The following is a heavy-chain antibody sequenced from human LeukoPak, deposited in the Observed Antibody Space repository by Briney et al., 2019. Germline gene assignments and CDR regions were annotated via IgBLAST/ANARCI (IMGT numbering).Heavy chain of an antibody. CDR2: ISSSSSYI. CDR1: GFTFSRYS. CDR3: ARVGAGHFDY. V-gene: IGHV3-21*01. D-gene: IGHD2-15*01. J-gene: IGHJ4*02. Sequence: GGSLRLSCAASGFTFSRYSMNWVRQAPGKGLEWVSSISSSSSYIYYADSVKGRFTISRDNAKNSLYLQMNSLRAEDTAVYYCARVGAGHFDYWGQGTLVTVSS.